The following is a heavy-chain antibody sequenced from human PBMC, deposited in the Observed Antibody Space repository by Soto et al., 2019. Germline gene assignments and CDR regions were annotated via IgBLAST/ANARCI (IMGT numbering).Heavy chain of an antibody. CDR1: GYTLTSYY. V-gene: IGHV1-46*01. Sequence: ASVKVSCKAPGYTLTSYYMHWVRQAPGQGLEWMGIINPSGGSTNYAQKFQGRVTMTRDTSTSTVYMELSSLRSDDTAVYYCARFYAQRYHGMDVWGQGTTVTVSS. CDR2: INPSGGST. CDR3: ARFYAQRYHGMDV. J-gene: IGHJ6*02. D-gene: IGHD2-15*01.